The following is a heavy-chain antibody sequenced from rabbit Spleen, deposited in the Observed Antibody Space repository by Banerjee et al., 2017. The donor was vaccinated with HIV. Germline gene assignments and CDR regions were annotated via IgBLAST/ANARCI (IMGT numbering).Heavy chain of an antibody. V-gene: IGHV1S40*01. CDR1: GFYFSSDYY. CDR2: IYPGSSGST. CDR3: ARDLPGVIGWNFDL. D-gene: IGHD1-1*01. Sequence: QSLEESGGDLVTPGTSLTLTCTASGFYFSSDYYMCWVRQAPGKGLECGACIYPGSSGSTYYANWAKGPFTISRTTSLNTVTLQMTRVTAADTATYFCARDLPGVIGWNFDLWGPGTLVTVS. J-gene: IGHJ4*01.